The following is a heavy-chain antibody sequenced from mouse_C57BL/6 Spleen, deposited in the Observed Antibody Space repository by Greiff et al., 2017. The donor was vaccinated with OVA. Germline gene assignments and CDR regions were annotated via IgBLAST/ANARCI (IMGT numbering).Heavy chain of an antibody. V-gene: IGHV5-4*01. CDR2: ISDGGSYT. Sequence: DVHLVESGGGLVKPGGSLKLSCAASGFTFSSYAMSWVRQTPEKRLEWVATISDGGSYTYYPDNVKGRFTISRDNAKNNLYLQMSHLKSEDTAMYYCARDRGLGRSFDVWGTGTTVTVSS. J-gene: IGHJ1*03. CDR3: ARDRGLGRSFDV. CDR1: GFTFSSYA. D-gene: IGHD4-1*01.